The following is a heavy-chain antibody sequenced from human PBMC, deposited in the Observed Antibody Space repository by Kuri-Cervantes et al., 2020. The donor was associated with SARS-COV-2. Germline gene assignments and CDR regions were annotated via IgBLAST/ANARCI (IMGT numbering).Heavy chain of an antibody. CDR1: GGTFSSYA. D-gene: IGHD2-21*02. Sequence: SVKVSCKASGGTFSSYAISWVRQAPGQGLEWMGGIIPIFGTANYAQKFQGRVTITADKSTSTAYMELSSLRPEDTAVYYCARSYCGGDCYTPYYGMDVWGQGTTVTVSS. J-gene: IGHJ6*02. CDR3: ARSYCGGDCYTPYYGMDV. CDR2: IIPIFGTA. V-gene: IGHV1-69*06.